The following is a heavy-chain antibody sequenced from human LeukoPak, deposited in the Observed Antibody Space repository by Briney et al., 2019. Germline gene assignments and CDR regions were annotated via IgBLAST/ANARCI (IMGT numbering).Heavy chain of an antibody. V-gene: IGHV7-4-1*02. J-gene: IGHJ4*02. Sequence: GASVKVSCKASGYTFTSYAMNWVRQAPGQGLEWMGWINTSTGNPTYAQGFTGRFVFSLDTSVSTAYLQISSLKAEDTAVYYCARGFFVDTAMVPLDYWGQGTLVTVSS. CDR1: GYTFTSYA. D-gene: IGHD5-18*01. CDR2: INTSTGNP. CDR3: ARGFFVDTAMVPLDY.